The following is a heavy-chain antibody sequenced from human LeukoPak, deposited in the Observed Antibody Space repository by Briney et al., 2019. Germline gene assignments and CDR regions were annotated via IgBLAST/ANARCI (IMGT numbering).Heavy chain of an antibody. Sequence: SESLSLTCTVSGGSISSSSYYWGWIRQPPGKGLEWIGSIYYSGSTYYNPSLKSRVTISVDTSKNQFSLKLSSVTAADTAVYYCARAVPPGYSSSWYLAFDYWGQGTLVTVSS. D-gene: IGHD6-13*01. CDR1: GGSISSSSYY. J-gene: IGHJ4*02. V-gene: IGHV4-39*01. CDR3: ARAVPPGYSSSWYLAFDY. CDR2: IYYSGST.